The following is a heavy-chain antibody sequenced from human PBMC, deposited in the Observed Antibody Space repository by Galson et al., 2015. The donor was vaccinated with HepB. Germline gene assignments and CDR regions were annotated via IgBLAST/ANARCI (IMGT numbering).Heavy chain of an antibody. J-gene: IGHJ6*02. CDR2: IWYDGGNK. CDR1: GFTFSTYG. D-gene: IGHD3-22*01. V-gene: IGHV3-33*06. Sequence: SLRLSCAASGFTFSTYGMHWVRQAPGKGLEWVAVIWYDGGNKYYADSVKGRFTISRDNSKNTLYLQMNSLRVEDTAVYYCAKDSSGYHYYYYGMDVWGQGTTVTVSS. CDR3: AKDSSGYHYYYYGMDV.